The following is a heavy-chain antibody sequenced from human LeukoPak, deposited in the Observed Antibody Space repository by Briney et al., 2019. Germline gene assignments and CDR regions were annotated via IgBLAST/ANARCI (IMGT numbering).Heavy chain of an antibody. D-gene: IGHD3-10*02. CDR2: ISSSGSTI. CDR3: AELGITMIGGV. J-gene: IGHJ6*04. V-gene: IGHV3-48*04. Sequence: GGSLRLSCAVSGFTSRSYGMNWVRQAPGKVLEWVSYISSSGSTIYYADSVKGRFTISRDNAKNSLYLQMNSLRAEDTAVYYCAELGITMIGGVWGKGTTVTISS. CDR1: GFTSRSYG.